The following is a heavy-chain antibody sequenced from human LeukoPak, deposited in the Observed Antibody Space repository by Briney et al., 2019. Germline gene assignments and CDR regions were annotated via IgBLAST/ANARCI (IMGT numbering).Heavy chain of an antibody. Sequence: PGGSLRLSCAASGFTFSSFWMSWVHQAPGKGLEWVANIKKDGSQKYYVDSVEGRFTISRDNAKNSLYLQMDSLRVDDTAVYYCTRVFGGYDVSDYWGQGTLVTVSS. CDR3: TRVFGGYDVSDY. V-gene: IGHV3-7*03. J-gene: IGHJ4*02. D-gene: IGHD3-3*01. CDR2: IKKDGSQK. CDR1: GFTFSSFW.